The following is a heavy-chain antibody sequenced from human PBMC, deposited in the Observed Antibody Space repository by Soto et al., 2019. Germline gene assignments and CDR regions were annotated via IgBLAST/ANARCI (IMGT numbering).Heavy chain of an antibody. D-gene: IGHD3-3*01. Sequence: GASVKVSCKASGYTFTSYYMHWVRQAPGQGLEWMGIINPSGGSTSYAQKFQGRVTMTRNTSISTAYMELSSLRSEDTAVYYCARAPRFDIITILILPLWLYGMDVWGQGTTVTVSS. CDR2: INPSGGST. CDR3: ARAPRFDIITILILPLWLYGMDV. J-gene: IGHJ6*02. CDR1: GYTFTSYY. V-gene: IGHV1-46*01.